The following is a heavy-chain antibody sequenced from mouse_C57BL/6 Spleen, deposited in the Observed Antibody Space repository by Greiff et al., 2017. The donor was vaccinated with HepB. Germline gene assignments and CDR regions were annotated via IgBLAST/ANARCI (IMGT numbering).Heavy chain of an antibody. D-gene: IGHD2-4*01. CDR2: IYWDDDK. V-gene: IGHV8-12*01. J-gene: IGHJ3*01. CDR1: GFSLSTSGMG. CDR3: ARSSYDYDVWFAY. Sequence: QVQLKESGPGILQSSQTLSLTCSFSGFSLSTSGMGVSWIRQPSGKGLEWLAHIYWDDDKRYNPSLKSRLTISKDTSRNQVFLKITSVDTADTATYYCARSSYDYDVWFAYWGQGTLVTVSA.